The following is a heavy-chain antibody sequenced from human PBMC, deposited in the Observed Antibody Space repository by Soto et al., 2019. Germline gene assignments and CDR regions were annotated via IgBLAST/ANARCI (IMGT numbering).Heavy chain of an antibody. CDR1: GCSIRSSIYY. CDR2: IYYSGST. J-gene: IGHJ4*02. Sequence: PSEPMSITCTFAGCSIRSSIYYWGWIRQPPGKGLEWIGSIYYSGSTYYNPSLKSRVTISVDTSKNQFSLKLSSVTAADTAVYYCRSAPSKYSSSSESVPKFDYLVQGTLVTGSS. D-gene: IGHD6-6*01. V-gene: IGHV4-39*01. CDR3: RSAPSKYSSSSESVPKFDY.